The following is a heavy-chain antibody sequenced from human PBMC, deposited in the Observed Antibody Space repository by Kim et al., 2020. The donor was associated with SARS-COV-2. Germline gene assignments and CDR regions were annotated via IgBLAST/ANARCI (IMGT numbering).Heavy chain of an antibody. Sequence: GGSLRLSCAVSGFTVSNNYMSWVRQAPGKGLEWISVIYSGGRTYYTNSVKGRFTISRDNSQNTLYLQMNTLRAEDTAVYYCARGAGPGTIRGMDVWGQGTTVTVSS. D-gene: IGHD1-1*01. CDR2: IYSGGRT. CDR3: ARGAGPGTIRGMDV. V-gene: IGHV3-53*01. J-gene: IGHJ6*02. CDR1: GFTVSNNY.